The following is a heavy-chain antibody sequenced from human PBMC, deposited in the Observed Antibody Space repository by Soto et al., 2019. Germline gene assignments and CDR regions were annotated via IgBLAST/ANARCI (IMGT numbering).Heavy chain of an antibody. V-gene: IGHV2-70*01. J-gene: IGHJ5*02. D-gene: IGHD1-26*01. CDR3: ARTQYSGSYLTFRTLYNWFDP. CDR2: IDWDDDK. Sequence: SGPTLVNPTQTLTLTCTFSGFSLSTSGMCVSWIRQPPGKALEWLALIDWDDDKYYSTSLKTRLTISKDTSKNQVVLTMTNMDPVDTATYYCARTQYSGSYLTFRTLYNWFDPWGQGTLVTVSS. CDR1: GFSLSTSGMC.